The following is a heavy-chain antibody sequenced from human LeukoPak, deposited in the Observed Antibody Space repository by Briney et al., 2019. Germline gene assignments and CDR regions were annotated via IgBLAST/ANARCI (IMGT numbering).Heavy chain of an antibody. D-gene: IGHD3-9*01. CDR3: AKSPYYDILTGYMPLYYFDY. Sequence: GGSLRLSCAASGFTFSSYWMHWVRQAPGKGLVWVSRINSDGSSTSYADSVKGRFTISRDNAKNTLYLQMNSLRAEDTAVYYCAKSPYYDILTGYMPLYYFDYWGQGTLVTVSS. CDR1: GFTFSSYW. J-gene: IGHJ4*02. V-gene: IGHV3-74*01. CDR2: INSDGSST.